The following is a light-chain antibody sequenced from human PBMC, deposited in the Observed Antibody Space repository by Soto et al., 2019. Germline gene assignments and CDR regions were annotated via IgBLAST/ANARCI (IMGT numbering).Light chain of an antibody. J-gene: IGKJ1*01. V-gene: IGKV3-11*01. CDR1: QSVSSY. Sequence: EIVLTQSPATLSLSPGERATLSCRASQSVSSYLAWYQQKPGQPPRLLIYDASNRATGIPARFSGSGSGTDFTLTISSLESEDFAVYYCQQYNNWPPTFGQGTKVEIK. CDR3: QQYNNWPPT. CDR2: DAS.